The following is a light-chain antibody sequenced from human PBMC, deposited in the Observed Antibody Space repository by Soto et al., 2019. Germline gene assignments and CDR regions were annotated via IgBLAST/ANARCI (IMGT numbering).Light chain of an antibody. CDR1: QSISNL. CDR2: KAS. V-gene: IGKV1-5*03. J-gene: IGKJ4*02. Sequence: IQMTQSPSTLSASVGDRVTITCRASQSISNLLAWYQQKPGEAPKLLIYKASSLESGVPSRFSGSGSGTEFPLTISSLQPDDFATYYCQQYNNYSPFGGGTKVEI. CDR3: QQYNNYSP.